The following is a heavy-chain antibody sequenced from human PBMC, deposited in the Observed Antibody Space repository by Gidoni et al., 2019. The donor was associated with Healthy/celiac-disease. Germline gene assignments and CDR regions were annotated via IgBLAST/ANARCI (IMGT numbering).Heavy chain of an antibody. D-gene: IGHD2-21*01. CDR3: ARSAYSPRSCGFDP. CDR2: INHIGNT. J-gene: IGHJ5*02. V-gene: IGHV4-34*01. CDR1: GGSFSGYY. Sequence: QVQLQQWGAGLLKPSETLSLTCAVYGGSFSGYYWSWIRQPPGNGLEWIGAINHIGNTNYNPSLKSRVTISVDTSNNQFSLKLSSVTAADTAVYYCARSAYSPRSCGFDPCGQGTLVTVSS.